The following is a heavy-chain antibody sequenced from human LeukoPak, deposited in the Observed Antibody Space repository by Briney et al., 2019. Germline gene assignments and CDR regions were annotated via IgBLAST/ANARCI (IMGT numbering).Heavy chain of an antibody. J-gene: IGHJ6*03. CDR2: ISAYNGNT. D-gene: IGHD2-2*01. V-gene: IGHV1-18*01. CDR1: GYTFTSYG. Sequence: GASVKVSCKASGYTFTSYGISWVRQAPGQGLEWMGWISAYNGNTNYAQKLQGRVTMTTDTSTSTAYMELRSLRSDDTAVYYCARGSSPYCSSTSCYRVTYYYYYMDVWGKGTTVTVSS. CDR3: ARGSSPYCSSTSCYRVTYYYYYMDV.